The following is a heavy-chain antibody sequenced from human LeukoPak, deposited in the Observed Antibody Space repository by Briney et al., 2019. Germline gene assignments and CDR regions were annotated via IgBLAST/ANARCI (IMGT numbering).Heavy chain of an antibody. CDR2: ISGSGGRT. V-gene: IGHV3-23*01. CDR1: GFTFSSYA. Sequence: GGSLRLSCAASGFTFSSYAMRWVRPAPGKGLEGVSAISGSGGRTYYADSVKGRFTISRDNSKNTLYLQMNSLRAEDTAVDYCAKDRRIQLWLGFDYWGEGTLVTVSS. J-gene: IGHJ4*02. D-gene: IGHD5-18*01. CDR3: AKDRRIQLWLGFDY.